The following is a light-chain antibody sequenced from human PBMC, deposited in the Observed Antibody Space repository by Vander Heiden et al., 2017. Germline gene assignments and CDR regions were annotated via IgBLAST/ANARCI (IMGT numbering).Light chain of an antibody. CDR2: GAS. J-gene: IGKJ1*01. Sequence: EIVLTQSPGTLSLSPGERATLSCRASQSVSSSYLAWYQQKPGQAPRPLIYGASSRATGIPDRFSGSGSGTDFTLTISRLEPEDFAVYYWQQYGSSSWTFGQGTKVEIK. CDR1: QSVSSSY. CDR3: QQYGSSSWT. V-gene: IGKV3-20*01.